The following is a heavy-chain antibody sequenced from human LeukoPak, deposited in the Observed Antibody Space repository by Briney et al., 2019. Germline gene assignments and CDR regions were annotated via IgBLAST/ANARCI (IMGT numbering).Heavy chain of an antibody. D-gene: IGHD2-8*01. V-gene: IGHV1-2*03. J-gene: IGHJ4*02. CDR2: INPNSGGT. CDR1: GYTFTGYY. Sequence: LVASVKVSCKASGYTFTGYYMHWVRQAPGQGLEWMGWINPNSGGTNYAQKFQGRVTMTRDTSISTAYMELSRLRSDDTAVYYCARVFCTNGVCYLLDYWGQGTLVTVSS. CDR3: ARVFCTNGVCYLLDY.